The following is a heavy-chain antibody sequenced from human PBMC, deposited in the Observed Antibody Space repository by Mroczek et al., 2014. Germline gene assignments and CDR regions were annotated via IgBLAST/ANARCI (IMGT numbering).Heavy chain of an antibody. D-gene: IGHD5-24*01. CDR1: IHLSTYG. V-gene: IGHV3-30*18. CDR3: AKDLNSNRDGSQSGAIN. CDR2: ISFDGNKK. Sequence: QVQLQQSGGRPWSSLEVPETLLCSLWIHLSTYGMHWVRQAPGKGLEWVAIISFDGNKKYYVDSVKGRFTISRDNSKNTLFLEMNGLRAEDTAVYFCAKDLNSNRDGSQSGAINWGQGTLVTVSS. J-gene: IGHJ4*02.